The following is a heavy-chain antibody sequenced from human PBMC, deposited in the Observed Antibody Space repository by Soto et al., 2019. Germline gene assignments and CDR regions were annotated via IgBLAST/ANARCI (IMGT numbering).Heavy chain of an antibody. D-gene: IGHD2-15*01. Sequence: GASVKVACKASGYTFTSYGISWVRQAPGQGLEWMGWISAYNGNTNYAQKLQGRVTMTTDTSTSTAYMELRSLRSDDTAVYYCARDGVLVVAATTHDYWGQGTLVTVSS. CDR3: ARDGVLVVAATTHDY. CDR1: GYTFTSYG. V-gene: IGHV1-18*01. J-gene: IGHJ4*02. CDR2: ISAYNGNT.